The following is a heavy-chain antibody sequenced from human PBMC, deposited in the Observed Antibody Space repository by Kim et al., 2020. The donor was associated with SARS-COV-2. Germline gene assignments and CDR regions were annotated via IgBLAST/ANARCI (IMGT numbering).Heavy chain of an antibody. J-gene: IGHJ4*02. Sequence: ASVKVSCKASGYTFTSYDINWVRQATGQGLEWLGWMNPNSGNTGYTQKFQGRVTMTRNTSISTAYMELSSLRSEYTALYYCARGPYCTSITCPYYFDYWGQGTLVTVSS. CDR2: MNPNSGNT. D-gene: IGHD2-2*01. V-gene: IGHV1-8*01. CDR3: ARGPYCTSITCPYYFDY. CDR1: GYTFTSYD.